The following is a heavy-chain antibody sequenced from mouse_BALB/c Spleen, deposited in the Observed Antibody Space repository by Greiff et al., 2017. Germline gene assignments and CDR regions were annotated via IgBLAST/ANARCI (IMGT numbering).Heavy chain of an antibody. Sequence: VKLQESGAELVRPGVSVKISCKGSGYTFTDYAMHWVKQSHAKSLEWIGVISTYYGDASYNQKFKGKATMTVDKSSSTAYMELARLTSEDSAIYYCARREGNYYAMDYWGQGTSVTVSS. CDR2: ISTYYGDA. CDR3: ARREGNYYAMDY. V-gene: IGHV1S137*01. D-gene: IGHD2-1*01. CDR1: GYTFTDYA. J-gene: IGHJ4*01.